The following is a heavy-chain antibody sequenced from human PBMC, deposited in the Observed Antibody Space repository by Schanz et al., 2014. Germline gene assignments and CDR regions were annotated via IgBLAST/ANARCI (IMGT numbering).Heavy chain of an antibody. Sequence: EVQLVESGGGLVQPGESLRVSCAASGFTFSNYWMSCVRQAPGKGLEWVANIRQEGSEKYYVDSVKGRFTVSRDDAKNSLYLQMNSLRVEDTAVYYCARSEMDRGVIWGYWGQGTLVTVSS. V-gene: IGHV3-7*01. CDR2: IRQEGSEK. CDR1: GFTFSNYW. J-gene: IGHJ4*02. CDR3: ARSEMDRGVIWGY. D-gene: IGHD3-10*01.